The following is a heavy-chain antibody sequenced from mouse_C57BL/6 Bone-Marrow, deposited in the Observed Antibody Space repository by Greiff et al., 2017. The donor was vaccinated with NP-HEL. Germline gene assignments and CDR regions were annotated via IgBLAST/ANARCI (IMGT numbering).Heavy chain of an antibody. CDR2: INPYNGGT. CDR1: GYTFTDYY. CDR3: ARGNSNYYGSSPWFAY. J-gene: IGHJ3*01. V-gene: IGHV1-19*01. Sequence: VQLQQSGPVLVKPGASVKMSCKASGYTFTDYYMNWVKQSPGKSLEWIGVINPYNGGTSYNQKFKGKATLTVDKSSSTAYMELNSLTSEDSAVYYCARGNSNYYGSSPWFAYWGQGTLVTVSA. D-gene: IGHD1-1*01.